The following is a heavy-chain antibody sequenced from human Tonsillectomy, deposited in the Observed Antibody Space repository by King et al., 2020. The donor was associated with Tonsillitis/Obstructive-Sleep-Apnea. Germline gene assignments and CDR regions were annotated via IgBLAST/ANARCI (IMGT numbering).Heavy chain of an antibody. D-gene: IGHD4-11*01. J-gene: IGHJ5*02. CDR1: GFSLSNVRMG. CDR2: IFSNDEK. V-gene: IGHV2-26*01. Sequence: VTLKESGPVLVKPTETLTLTCTVSGFSLSNVRMGVSWIRQPPGKALEWLAHIFSNDEKSYSTSLKSRLTISKDTSKSQVVLTMTNMDPVDTATYYCARISHDYTISGPAGWFGPWGQGTLVTVSS. CDR3: ARISHDYTISGPAGWFGP.